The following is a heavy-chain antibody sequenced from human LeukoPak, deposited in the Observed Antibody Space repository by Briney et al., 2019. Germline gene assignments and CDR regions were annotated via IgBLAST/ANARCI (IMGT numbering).Heavy chain of an antibody. CDR2: ISAYKGDT. D-gene: IGHD2-15*01. CDR3: ARATAQWSDY. Sequence: GSVKVSCKASGYTFTNYGISWVRQAPGHGLDWMGWISAYKGDTHSAQKFQGRVTMTTDRSTSTAYMELRSLTSDDTAIYYCARATAQWSDYWGQGTLVTVS. V-gene: IGHV1-18*01. J-gene: IGHJ4*02. CDR1: GYTFTNYG.